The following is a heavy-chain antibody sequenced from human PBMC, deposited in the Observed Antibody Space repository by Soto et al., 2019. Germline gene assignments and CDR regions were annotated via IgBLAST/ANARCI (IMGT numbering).Heavy chain of an antibody. CDR3: AREVPSGDDAFEI. J-gene: IGHJ3*02. V-gene: IGHV4-34*01. D-gene: IGHD1-26*01. CDR2: INHRGST. CDR1: GTSFSSFY. Sequence: SETLSLTCAVYGTSFSSFYWSWIRQPPGKGLEWIGEINHRGSTNYNPSLKSRVTISVDTSKNQFSLKLSSVTAADTAVYYCAREVPSGDDAFEIWGQGTMVTVSS.